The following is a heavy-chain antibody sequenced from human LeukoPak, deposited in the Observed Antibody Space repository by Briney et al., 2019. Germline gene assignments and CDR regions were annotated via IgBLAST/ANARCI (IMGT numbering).Heavy chain of an antibody. CDR2: IYYSEST. Sequence: RASQTLSLTCTVSGGSISSGDYYWSWIRQPPGQGLEWIGYIYYSESTYYNPSLKSRVTISVDTSKNQFSLKLSSVTAADTAVYYCAREPNIDQCSSTSCSTYYFDYWGQGTLVTVSS. CDR1: GGSISSGDYY. CDR3: AREPNIDQCSSTSCSTYYFDY. V-gene: IGHV4-30-4*08. J-gene: IGHJ4*02. D-gene: IGHD2-2*01.